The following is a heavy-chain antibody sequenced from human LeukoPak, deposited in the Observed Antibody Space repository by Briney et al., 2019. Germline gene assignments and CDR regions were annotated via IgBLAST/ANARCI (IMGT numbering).Heavy chain of an antibody. CDR1: GYTFTSYG. CDR2: ISAYNGNT. J-gene: IGHJ6*03. V-gene: IGHV1-18*01. Sequence: ASVKVSCKASGYTFTSYGISWVRQAPGQGLEWMGWISAYNGNTNYAQKLQGRVTMTTGTSTSTAYMELRSLRSDDTAVYYCASCTGYSSGWYGESGYYYYYMDVWGKGTTVTVSS. CDR3: ASCTGYSSGWYGESGYYYYYMDV. D-gene: IGHD6-19*01.